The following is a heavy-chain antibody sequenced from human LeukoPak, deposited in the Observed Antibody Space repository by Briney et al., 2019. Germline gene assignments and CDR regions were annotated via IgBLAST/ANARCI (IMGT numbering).Heavy chain of an antibody. CDR1: GFTFSSYG. CDR3: ARTMYSSSTDY. D-gene: IGHD6-6*01. CDR2: ISSSSSTI. Sequence: SGGSLRLSCVASGFTFSSYGMNWVRQAPGKGLEWVSYISSSSSTIYFADSVKGRFTISRDNAKNSLYLQMNSLRVEDTAVYYCARTMYSSSTDYWGQGTLVTVS. J-gene: IGHJ4*02. V-gene: IGHV3-48*04.